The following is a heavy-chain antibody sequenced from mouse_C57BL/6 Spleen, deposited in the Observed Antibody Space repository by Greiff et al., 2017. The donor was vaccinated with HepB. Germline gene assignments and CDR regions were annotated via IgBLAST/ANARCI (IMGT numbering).Heavy chain of an antibody. J-gene: IGHJ2*01. D-gene: IGHD1-1*01. CDR2: ISDGGSYT. V-gene: IGHV5-4*01. Sequence: EVKLMESGGGLVKPGGSLKLSCAASGFTFSSYAMSWVRQTPEKRLEWVATISDGGSYTYYPDNVKGRFTISRDNAKNNLYLQMSHLKSEETAMYYCAREGGITTVVATNYLDYWGQGTTLTVSS. CDR1: GFTFSSYA. CDR3: AREGGITTVVATNYLDY.